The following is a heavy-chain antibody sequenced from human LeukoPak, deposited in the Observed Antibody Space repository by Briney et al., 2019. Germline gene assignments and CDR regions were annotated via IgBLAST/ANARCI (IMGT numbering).Heavy chain of an antibody. V-gene: IGHV1-2*02. J-gene: IGHJ5*02. CDR3: ARDLLRYYYDSSGYRNWFDP. CDR2: INPNSGGT. D-gene: IGHD3-22*01. Sequence: ASVKVSCKASGYTFTSYYMHWVRQAPGQGLEWMGWINPNSGGTNYAQKFQGRVTMTRDTSISTAYMELSRLRSDDTAVYYCARDLLRYYYDSSGYRNWFDPWGQGTLVTVSS. CDR1: GYTFTSYY.